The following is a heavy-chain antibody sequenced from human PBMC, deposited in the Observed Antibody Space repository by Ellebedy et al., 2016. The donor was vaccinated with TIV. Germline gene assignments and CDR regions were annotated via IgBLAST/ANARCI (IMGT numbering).Heavy chain of an antibody. CDR3: ARALWKDSSGYYFGH. Sequence: AASVKVSCKASGGTFSSYAISWVRQAPGQGLEWMGRIIPILGIANYAQKFQGRVTITADKSTSTAYMELSSLRSEDTAVYYCARALWKDSSGYYFGHWGQGTLVTVSS. CDR1: GGTFSSYA. CDR2: IIPILGIA. D-gene: IGHD3-22*01. V-gene: IGHV1-69*04. J-gene: IGHJ4*01.